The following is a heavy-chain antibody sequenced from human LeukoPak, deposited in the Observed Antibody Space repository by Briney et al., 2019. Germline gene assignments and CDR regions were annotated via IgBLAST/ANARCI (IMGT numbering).Heavy chain of an antibody. CDR1: DYSISSGYY. J-gene: IGHJ4*02. V-gene: IGHV4-38-2*02. CDR3: ARDYPPFIYGSGAPDY. CDR2: IYHSGST. D-gene: IGHD3-10*01. Sequence: SETLSLTCTVSDYSISSGYYWGWIRQPPGKGLEWIGNIYHSGSTYYNPSLKSRVTISVDTSKNQFSLKLSSVTAADTAVYYCARDYPPFIYGSGAPDYWGQGTLVTVSS.